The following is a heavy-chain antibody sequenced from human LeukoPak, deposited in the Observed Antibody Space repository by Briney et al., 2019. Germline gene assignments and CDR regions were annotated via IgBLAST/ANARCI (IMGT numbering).Heavy chain of an antibody. CDR1: GGTFSSYA. D-gene: IGHD6-13*01. CDR2: IIPIFGTA. Sequence: SVKVSCKASGGTFSSYAISWVRQAPGQGLEWMGGIIPIFGTANYAQKFQGRVTITADESTSTAYMELSGLRSEDTAVYYCASVPYSSSWFFDYWGQGTLVTVSS. V-gene: IGHV1-69*13. J-gene: IGHJ4*02. CDR3: ASVPYSSSWFFDY.